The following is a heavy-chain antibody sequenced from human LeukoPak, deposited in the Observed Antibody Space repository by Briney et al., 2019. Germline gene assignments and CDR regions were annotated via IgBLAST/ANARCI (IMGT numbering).Heavy chain of an antibody. CDR1: GFTFTSSA. V-gene: IGHV1-58*01. CDR3: AKGTHSSSWHWFDP. Sequence: ASVKVSCKASGFTFTSSAVQWVRQARGQRLEWIGWIVVGSGNTNYAQKFQERVTITRDMSTSTAYMELSSLRAEDTAVYYCAKGTHSSSWHWFDPWGQGTLVTVSS. CDR2: IVVGSGNT. J-gene: IGHJ5*02. D-gene: IGHD6-13*01.